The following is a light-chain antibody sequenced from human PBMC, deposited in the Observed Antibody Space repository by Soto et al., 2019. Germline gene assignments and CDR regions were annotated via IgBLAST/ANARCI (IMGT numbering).Light chain of an antibody. CDR3: QQLITYPQT. CDR2: DAS. V-gene: IGKV1-5*01. J-gene: IGKJ1*01. CDR1: QSVNKW. Sequence: DIQMTQSPSTLSASVGDRVTITCRASQSVNKWLAWFQQKPGKVPKLLIFDASTLQTGVPSRFGGGGSGTEFALAISSLQPEDFATYYCQQLITYPQTFGQGTKVDIK.